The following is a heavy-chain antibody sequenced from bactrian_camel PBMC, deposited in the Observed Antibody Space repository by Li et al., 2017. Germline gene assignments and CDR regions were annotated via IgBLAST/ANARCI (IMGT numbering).Heavy chain of an antibody. J-gene: IGHJ4*01. CDR1: GYTYIRAW. CDR3: AATSGIGLCLNYAYNY. Sequence: HVQLVESGGGSVQAGGSLTLSCTASGYTYIRAWFRQAPGQEREAVARILTDTDNTFYSDSAKGRFTISRDTAKNTMYLQMNSLSPEDTALYYCAATSGIGLCLNYAYNYRGKGTQVTVS. CDR2: ILTDTDNT. D-gene: IGHD1*01. V-gene: IGHV3S1*01.